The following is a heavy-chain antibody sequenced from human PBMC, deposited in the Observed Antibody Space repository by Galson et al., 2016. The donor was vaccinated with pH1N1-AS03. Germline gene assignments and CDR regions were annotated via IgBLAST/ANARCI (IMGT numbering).Heavy chain of an antibody. CDR2: IHYTGAT. D-gene: IGHD6-19*01. CDR3: AGHRTGSQWLAWLDP. CDR1: GGSISPYY. J-gene: IGHJ5*02. V-gene: IGHV4-59*08. Sequence: LSLTCTVSGGSISPYYWSWIRQPPGKGLAWIAYIHYTGATNYNPSLESRITVSVDTSKNQISLKMTSVTAADSAIYYCAGHRTGSQWLAWLDPWGQGTLVTVSS.